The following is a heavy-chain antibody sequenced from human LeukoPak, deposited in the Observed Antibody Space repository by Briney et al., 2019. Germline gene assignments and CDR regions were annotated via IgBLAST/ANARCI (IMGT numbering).Heavy chain of an antibody. V-gene: IGHV3-30*18. D-gene: IGHD3-10*01. J-gene: IGHJ6*02. CDR2: ISYDGSNK. Sequence: GGSLRLSCAASGFTFSSYGMHWVRQAPGKGLEWVAVISYDGSNKYYADSVKGRFTISRDNSKNTLYLQMNSLRAEDTAVYYCAKELRVDRDYYGSGSYYYYGMDVWGQGTTVTVSS. CDR1: GFTFSSYG. CDR3: AKELRVDRDYYGSGSYYYYGMDV.